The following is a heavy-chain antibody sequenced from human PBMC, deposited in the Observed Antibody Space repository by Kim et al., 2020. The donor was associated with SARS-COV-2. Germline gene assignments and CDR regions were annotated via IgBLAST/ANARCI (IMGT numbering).Heavy chain of an antibody. CDR2: IYYTGLT. V-gene: IGHV4-59*01. CDR3: ARIDDYGDYYFDY. Sequence: SETLSLTCTVSGGSISSYYWTWIRQPPGKGLEWIGYIYYTGLTNYNPSLRSRVTISIDTSKTYFSLKLNSVTPADTAMYYCARIDDYGDYYFDYWGQGTLVTVSS. J-gene: IGHJ4*02. D-gene: IGHD4-17*01. CDR1: GGSISSYY.